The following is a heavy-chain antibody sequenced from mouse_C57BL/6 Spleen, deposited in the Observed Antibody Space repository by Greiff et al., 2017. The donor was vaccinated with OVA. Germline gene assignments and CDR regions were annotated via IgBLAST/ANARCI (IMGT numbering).Heavy chain of an antibody. J-gene: IGHJ4*01. V-gene: IGHV5-17*01. Sequence: EVKLMESGGGLVKPGGSLKLSCAASGFTFSDYGMHWVRQAPEKGLEWVAYISSGSSTIYYADTVKGRFTISRDNAKNTLFLQMTSLRSEDTAMYYCARTGYDYGSSSLAMDYWGQGTSVTVSS. D-gene: IGHD1-1*01. CDR3: ARTGYDYGSSSLAMDY. CDR1: GFTFSDYG. CDR2: ISSGSSTI.